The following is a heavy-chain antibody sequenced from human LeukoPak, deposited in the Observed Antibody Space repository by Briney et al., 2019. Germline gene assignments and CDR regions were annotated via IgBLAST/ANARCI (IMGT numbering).Heavy chain of an antibody. CDR1: GFTFSSYW. V-gene: IGHV3-74*01. Sequence: GGSLRLSCAASGFTFSSYWMHWVRQAPGKGLVWVSRINSDGSSTSYADSVKGRFTISRDNAKNTLYLQMNSLRAEDTAVYYCARAGGNWAIDYWGQGTLVTVSS. CDR2: INSDGSST. J-gene: IGHJ4*02. D-gene: IGHD1-1*01. CDR3: ARAGGNWAIDY.